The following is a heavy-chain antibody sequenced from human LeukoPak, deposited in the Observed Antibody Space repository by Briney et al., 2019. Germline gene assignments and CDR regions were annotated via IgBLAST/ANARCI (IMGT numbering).Heavy chain of an antibody. V-gene: IGHV4-39*01. Sequence: SETLSLTCTVSGGSISSSSYYWGWIRQPPGKGLEWIGSIYYSGSTYYNPSLKSRVTISVDTSKNQFSLKLSSVTAADTAVYYCARTDFGGNSLNYRGQGTLVTVSS. CDR3: ARTDFGGNSLNY. J-gene: IGHJ4*02. D-gene: IGHD4-23*01. CDR2: IYYSGST. CDR1: GGSISSSSYY.